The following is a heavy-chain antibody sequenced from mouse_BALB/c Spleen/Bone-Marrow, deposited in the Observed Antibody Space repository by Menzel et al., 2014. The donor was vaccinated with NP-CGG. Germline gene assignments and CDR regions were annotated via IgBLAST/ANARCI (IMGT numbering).Heavy chain of an antibody. D-gene: IGHD1-1*01. V-gene: IGHV1-80*01. CDR3: ARFATGSFAY. Sequence: VQLQQSGAELVRPGSSVKISCKASGYVFTDYWMNWLRQWPGQGLEWIGQIFPVNADTNYKANFKDKVTLTADKSSTAANMQLNSLTSEDSAVYFCARFATGSFAYWGQGTLVTVSA. CDR1: GYVFTDYW. J-gene: IGHJ3*01. CDR2: IFPVNADT.